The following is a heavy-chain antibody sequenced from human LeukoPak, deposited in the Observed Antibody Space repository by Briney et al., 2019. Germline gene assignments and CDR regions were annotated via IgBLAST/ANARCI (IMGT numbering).Heavy chain of an antibody. CDR3: ARKTFYFGSETDPHDTCDI. D-gene: IGHD3-10*01. CDR2: AYYSGNS. J-gene: IGHJ3*02. V-gene: IGHV4-59*01. CDR1: GGSISTYY. Sequence: ETLSLTCTVSGGSISTYYWSWIRQPPGKGLEWIGYAYYSGNSIYSPSLKSRVTISVDTAMSQFSLRLSSVTSADTAVYYCARKTFYFGSETDPHDTCDIWGQRTMVTVSS.